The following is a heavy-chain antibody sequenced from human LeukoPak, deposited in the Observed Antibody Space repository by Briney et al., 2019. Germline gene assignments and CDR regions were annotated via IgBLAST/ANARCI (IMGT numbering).Heavy chain of an antibody. CDR3: HLPSEAFDV. J-gene: IGHJ3*01. V-gene: IGHV3-64D*06. D-gene: IGHD3-3*02. CDR1: GFTFSSYP. CDR2: ISSNGGST. Sequence: GGSLTLSCSASGFTFSSYPMHWVRQAPGKGLEYVSAISSNGGSTYYADSVKARFTISRDNSKNTLYLQMSSLRAEDKAVYFCHLPSEAFDVCREGTMVTVSS.